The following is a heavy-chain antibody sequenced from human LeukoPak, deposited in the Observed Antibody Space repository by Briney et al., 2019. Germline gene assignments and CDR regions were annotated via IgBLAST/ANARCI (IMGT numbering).Heavy chain of an antibody. CDR2: ISDSGST. Sequence: PSETLSLTCTVSGGSMSSYYWSCVRQFPGKGLEWIGYISDSGSTNYSPSLESRVTISVDASKNKFFLILSSVTAADTAVYYCARRCGTVVGDTGYHYWYFDNWGQGTLVTVSS. V-gene: IGHV4-59*08. D-gene: IGHD5-12*01. CDR1: GGSMSSYY. J-gene: IGHJ4*02. CDR3: ARRCGTVVGDTGYHYWYFDN.